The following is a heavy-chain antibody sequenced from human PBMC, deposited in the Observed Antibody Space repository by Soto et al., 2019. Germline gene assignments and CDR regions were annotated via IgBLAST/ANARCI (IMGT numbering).Heavy chain of an antibody. Sequence: VSGGSISSSNWWSWVRQAPGKGLEWIGEIYHSGSTNYNPSLKSRVTISVDKSKNQFSLKLSSVTAADTAVYYCARVSGSYYYGMDVWGQGTTVTVSS. V-gene: IGHV4-4*02. CDR3: ARVSGSYYYGMDV. CDR2: IYHSGST. D-gene: IGHD1-26*01. J-gene: IGHJ6*02. CDR1: GGSISSSNW.